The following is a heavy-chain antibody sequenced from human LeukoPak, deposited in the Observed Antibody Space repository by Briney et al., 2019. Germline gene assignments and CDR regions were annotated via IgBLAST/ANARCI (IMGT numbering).Heavy chain of an antibody. V-gene: IGHV1-2*02. CDR3: ARERFYSSGSKSNRVDY. J-gene: IGHJ4*02. D-gene: IGHD6-19*01. Sequence: GASVKVSCKASGYTFTDYGISWVRQAPGQGLEWMGWINPDSGGTNYGQNFQGRVTMTRDTAINTAYMELSRLRSDDTAVYYCARERFYSSGSKSNRVDYWGQGTLVTVSS. CDR2: INPDSGGT. CDR1: GYTFTDYG.